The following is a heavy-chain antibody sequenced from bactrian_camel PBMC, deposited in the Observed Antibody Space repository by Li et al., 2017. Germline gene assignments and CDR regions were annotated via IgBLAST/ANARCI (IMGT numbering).Heavy chain of an antibody. Sequence: HVQLVESGGDSVQAGGSLTLSCVASGYVYKDKCMAWFRQAPGKERELVTWIHGDGRINYGDSVKGRFTISRDNRARTLYLQMDQLRPEDSATYFCASDRTFRGTWDCGPEASDYGLWGQGTQVTVS. CDR3: ASDRTFRGTWDCGPEASDYGL. V-gene: IGHV3S53*01. D-gene: IGHD4*01. J-gene: IGHJ4*01. CDR1: GYVYKDKC. CDR2: IHGDGRI.